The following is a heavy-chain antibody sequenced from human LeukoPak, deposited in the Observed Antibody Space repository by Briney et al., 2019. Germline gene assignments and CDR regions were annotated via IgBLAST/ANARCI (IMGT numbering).Heavy chain of an antibody. CDR2: IYYSGST. V-gene: IGHV4-31*03. J-gene: IGHJ5*02. CDR3: ARDQQYCSSTSCYDRFDP. Sequence: LSLTCTVSGTSISSGGYYWTWIRQHPGKGLEWIGYIYYSGSTYYNPSLKSRVTISVDTSKNQFSLKLSSVTAADPAVYYCARDQQYCSSTSCYDRFDPWGQGTLVTVSS. CDR1: GTSISSGGYY. D-gene: IGHD2-2*01.